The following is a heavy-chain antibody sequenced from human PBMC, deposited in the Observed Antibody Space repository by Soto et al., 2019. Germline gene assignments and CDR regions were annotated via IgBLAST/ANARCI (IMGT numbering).Heavy chain of an antibody. V-gene: IGHV4-31*03. D-gene: IGHD4-17*01. Sequence: QVQLQESGPGLVKPSQTLSLTCTVSGGSISSGGYYWSWIRQHPGKGLGWIGYIYYSGSTYYNPSLKSRVTISVDTSKNHFSLKLSYVTAADTAVYYCARGKLSGDYGDYYYGMDVWGQGTTVTVSS. J-gene: IGHJ6*02. CDR3: ARGKLSGDYGDYYYGMDV. CDR1: GGSISSGGYY. CDR2: IYYSGST.